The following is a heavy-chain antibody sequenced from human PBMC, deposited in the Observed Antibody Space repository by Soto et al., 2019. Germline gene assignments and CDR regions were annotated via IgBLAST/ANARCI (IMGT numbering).Heavy chain of an antibody. D-gene: IGHD1-7*01. J-gene: IGHJ5*01. CDR2: ISGSGGSR. V-gene: IGHV3-23*01. CDR3: AKDTGITGTYNWFDS. CDR1: GITFSSYG. Sequence: PGGSLRLSCTASGITFSSYGMSWVRQAPGEGLEWVSSISGSGGSRYYADSVKVRFTISRDNSMNNLSLQMSRLRAEDTALYYCAKDTGITGTYNWFDSWGQGSLVTVSS.